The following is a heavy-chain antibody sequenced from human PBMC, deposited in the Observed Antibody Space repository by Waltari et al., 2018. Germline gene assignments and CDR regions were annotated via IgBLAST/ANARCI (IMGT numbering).Heavy chain of an antibody. J-gene: IGHJ4*02. D-gene: IGHD3-16*01. CDR1: GFTFSNYG. CDR2: ITSSGNYI. V-gene: IGHV3-21*01. CDR3: AKRSGGVFHYFDY. Sequence: ELQLVQSGGGLVKPGGSLRLSCAASGFTFSNYGMNWVRQAPGQGREWVSSITSSGNYINYADSVKGRFTISRDNAKNSLFLQMDSLRVEDTAVYYCAKRSGGVFHYFDYWGQGTLVTVSS.